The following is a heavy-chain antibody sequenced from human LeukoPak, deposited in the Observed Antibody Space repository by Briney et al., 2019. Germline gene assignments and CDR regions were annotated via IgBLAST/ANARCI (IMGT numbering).Heavy chain of an antibody. CDR1: GYTFASYY. J-gene: IGHJ6*04. CDR2: INPSGGST. CDR3: ARGRITMVWGMDV. D-gene: IGHD3-10*01. Sequence: ASVKVSCKASGYTFASYYMHWVRQAPGQGLEWMGIINPSGGSTSYAQKFQGRVTMTRDTSTSTVYMELSSLRSEDTAVYCCARGRITMVWGMDVWGKGTTVTVSS. V-gene: IGHV1-46*01.